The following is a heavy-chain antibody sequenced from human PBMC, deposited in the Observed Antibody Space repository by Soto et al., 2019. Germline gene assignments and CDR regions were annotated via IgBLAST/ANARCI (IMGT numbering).Heavy chain of an antibody. J-gene: IGHJ6*03. CDR1: GGTFSSYT. D-gene: IGHD3-3*01. CDR2: IIPILGIA. CDR3: ARGKIGGYIPHYYYYYMDV. Sequence: SVKVSCKASGGTFSSYTISWVRQAPGQGLEWMGRIIPILGIANYAQKFQGRVTITADKSTSTAYMELSSLRSEDTAVYYCARGKIGGYIPHYYYYYMDVWGKGTTVTVS. V-gene: IGHV1-69*02.